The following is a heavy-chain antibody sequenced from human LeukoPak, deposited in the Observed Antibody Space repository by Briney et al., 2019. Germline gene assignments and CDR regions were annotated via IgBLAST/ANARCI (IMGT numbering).Heavy chain of an antibody. Sequence: GGSLRLSCAASGFTFSSYAMTWVRQAPDKGLEWVSAISGSDGSTYYADTVKGRFTISRDDSQNTLYLQMNSLSAEDTAVYYCAKVETSGGANCYALDYWGQGTLVTVSS. CDR3: AKVETSGGANCYALDY. CDR2: ISGSDGST. V-gene: IGHV3-23*01. J-gene: IGHJ4*02. CDR1: GFTFSSYA. D-gene: IGHD2-2*01.